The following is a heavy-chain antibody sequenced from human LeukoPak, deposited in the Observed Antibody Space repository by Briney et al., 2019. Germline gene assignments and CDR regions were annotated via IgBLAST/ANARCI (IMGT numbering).Heavy chain of an antibody. Sequence: GGSLRLSCAASGFTFSSYEMNWVRQAPGKGLEWVSYISSSGSTIYYADSVKGRFTISRDNAKNSLYLQMNSLRAEDTAVYYCARAPVRYCSGGSCPLDYWGQGTLVTVSS. V-gene: IGHV3-48*03. D-gene: IGHD2-15*01. CDR1: GFTFSSYE. CDR2: ISSSGSTI. CDR3: ARAPVRYCSGGSCPLDY. J-gene: IGHJ4*02.